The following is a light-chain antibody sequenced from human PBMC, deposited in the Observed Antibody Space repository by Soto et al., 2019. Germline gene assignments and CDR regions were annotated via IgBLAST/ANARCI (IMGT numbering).Light chain of an antibody. CDR1: QSVSSSY. Sequence: EIVLTQSPGTLSLSPGERATLSCRASQSVSSSYLAWYQQKPGQAPRLLIYGASSRATGIPDRFSGSGSGTDFTLTISRLEPEDFAVYYCQQYGSSPRITFGQGTRWRL. J-gene: IGKJ5*01. V-gene: IGKV3-20*01. CDR3: QQYGSSPRIT. CDR2: GAS.